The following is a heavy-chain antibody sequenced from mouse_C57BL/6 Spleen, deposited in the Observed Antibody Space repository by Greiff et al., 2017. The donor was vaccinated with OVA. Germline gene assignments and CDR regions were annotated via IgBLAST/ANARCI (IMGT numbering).Heavy chain of an antibody. CDR2: IDPSDSET. D-gene: IGHD1-1*01. V-gene: IGHV1-52*01. J-gene: IGHJ2*01. Sequence: QVQLQQPGAELVRPGSSVKLSCKASGYTFTSYWMHWVKQRPIQGLEWIGNIDPSDSETHYNQKFKDKATLTVDKSSSTAYMQLSSLTSEDSAVYYCAIYYYGSSYFDDWGQGTTLTVSS. CDR3: AIYYYGSSYFDD. CDR1: GYTFTSYW.